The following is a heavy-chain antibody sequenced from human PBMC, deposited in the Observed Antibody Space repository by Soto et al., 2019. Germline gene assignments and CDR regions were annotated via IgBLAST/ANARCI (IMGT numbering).Heavy chain of an antibody. CDR3: ATWRTYSGSYCFDY. J-gene: IGHJ4*02. CDR1: GGTFKTYT. CDR2: IIPMYDSA. D-gene: IGHD1-26*01. Sequence: QVQLVQSGAELKKPGSSVNVSCAACGGTFKTYTINWVRQAPGQGLEWIGQIIPMYDSANYAQRFQGRVTISADKSTNIAYMELSGLRSEDTALYYCATWRTYSGSYCFDYWGQGTLVSVSS. V-gene: IGHV1-69*06.